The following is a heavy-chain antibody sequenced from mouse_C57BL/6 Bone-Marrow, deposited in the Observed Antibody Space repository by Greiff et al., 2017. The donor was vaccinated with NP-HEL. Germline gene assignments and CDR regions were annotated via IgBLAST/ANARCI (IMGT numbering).Heavy chain of an antibody. CDR2: INYDGSST. CDR3: ARDKLPFAY. J-gene: IGHJ3*01. V-gene: IGHV5-16*01. D-gene: IGHD1-1*01. CDR1: GFTFSDYY. Sequence: EVKVVESEGGLVQPGSSMKLSCTASGFTFSDYYMAWVRQVPEKGLEWVANINYDGSSTYYLDSLKSRFIISRDNAKNILYLQMSSLKSEDTATYYCARDKLPFAYWGQGTLVTVSA.